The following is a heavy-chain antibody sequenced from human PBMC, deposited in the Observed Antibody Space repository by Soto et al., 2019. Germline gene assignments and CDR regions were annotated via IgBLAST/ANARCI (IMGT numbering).Heavy chain of an antibody. D-gene: IGHD3-10*01. CDR1: GFSFSRYE. CDR2: IWYDGSNK. Sequence: PGGSLRLSCAASGFSFSRYEIHWVRQVPGRGREWVAVIWYDGSNKYYADSVKGRFTISRDNSKNTLYLQMNSLRAEDTAVYYCARDSGMDVWGQGTTVTVSS. V-gene: IGHV3-33*08. J-gene: IGHJ6*02. CDR3: ARDSGMDV.